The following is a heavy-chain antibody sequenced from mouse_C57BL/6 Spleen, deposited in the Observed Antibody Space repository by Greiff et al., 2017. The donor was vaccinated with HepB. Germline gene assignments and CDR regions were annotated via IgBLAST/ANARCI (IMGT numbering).Heavy chain of an antibody. CDR1: GYTFTSYW. CDR2: IDPSDSYT. Sequence: VQLQQSGAELVKPGASVKLSCKASGYTFTSYWMQWVKQRPGQGLEWIGEIDPSDSYTNYNQKFKGKATLTVDTSSSTAYMQLSSLTSEDSAVYYCARSNYGSSDAMDYWGQGTSVTVSS. CDR3: ARSNYGSSDAMDY. V-gene: IGHV1-50*01. D-gene: IGHD1-1*01. J-gene: IGHJ4*01.